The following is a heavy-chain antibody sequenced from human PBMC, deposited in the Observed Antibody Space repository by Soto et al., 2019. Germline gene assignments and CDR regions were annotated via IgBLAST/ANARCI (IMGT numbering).Heavy chain of an antibody. CDR1: GGSFSGYY. CDR2: INDCGSI. V-gene: IGHV4-34*01. D-gene: IGHD3-9*01. Sequence: QVQLQQWGAGPLRPLETLSLTCGVSGGSFSGYYWAWIRQSPGKGLAWIGEINDCGSINYNPSLKSRVSISVDTTKNHYSLNLRSVTAADTAVYYCARESHDILTGPPWVWYFDLWGRGTLVTVSS. J-gene: IGHJ2*01. CDR3: ARESHDILTGPPWVWYFDL.